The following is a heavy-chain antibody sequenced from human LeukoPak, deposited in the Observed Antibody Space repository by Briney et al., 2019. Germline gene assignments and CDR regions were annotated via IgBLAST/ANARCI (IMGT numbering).Heavy chain of an antibody. J-gene: IGHJ5*02. CDR2: IYYSGST. D-gene: IGHD6-13*01. V-gene: IGHV4-59*01. CDR1: GGSIISYY. CDR3: ARTGISNWFDP. Sequence: SETLSLTCSVSGGSIISYYWSWIRQPPGKGLEWIGYIYYSGSTNYNPSLKSRVTISVDTSKNQFSLKLSSVTAADTAVYYCARTGISNWFDPWGQGTLVTVSS.